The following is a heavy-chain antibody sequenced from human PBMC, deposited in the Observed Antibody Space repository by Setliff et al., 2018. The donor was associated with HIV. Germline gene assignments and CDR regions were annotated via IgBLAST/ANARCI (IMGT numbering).Heavy chain of an antibody. J-gene: IGHJ4*02. V-gene: IGHV4-59*08. Sequence: SETLSLTCTVSGDSISTDYWTWIRQPPGKGLEWIGYIYNSASTSYNPSLKSRVTISVDTSKNQFSLKLSSVTAADTAVYYCARHSPPDYWGQGTLVTVSS. CDR3: ARHSPPDY. CDR1: GDSISTDY. CDR2: IYNSAST.